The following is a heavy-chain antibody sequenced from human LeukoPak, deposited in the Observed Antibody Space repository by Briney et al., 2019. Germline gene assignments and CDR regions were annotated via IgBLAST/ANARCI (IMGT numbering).Heavy chain of an antibody. CDR2: ISGSGDTT. CDR3: AKDGSLKGFQLLSRHSDY. V-gene: IGHV3-23*01. Sequence: PGGSLRLSCAASGFTFSSYVMSWVRQAPGKGLEWVSAISGSGDTTYYTDSVKGRFTISRDNSKNTLYLQMNSLRAEDTAMYYCAKDGSLKGFQLLSRHSDYWGQGTLLTVSS. D-gene: IGHD2-2*01. CDR1: GFTFSSYV. J-gene: IGHJ4*02.